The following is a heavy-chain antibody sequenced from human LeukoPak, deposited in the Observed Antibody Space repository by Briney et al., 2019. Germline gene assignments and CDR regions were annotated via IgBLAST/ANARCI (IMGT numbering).Heavy chain of an antibody. CDR1: GYTFTVYY. D-gene: IGHD6-6*01. CDR3: ARGPRDSSIGY. Sequence: GASVKVSCKASGYTFTVYYIHWVRQAPGQGLEWMGYINPNNGGTNSAEKFQGRVTMTADKSINTAYMDLRRLRYDDTAVYYCARGPRDSSIGYWGQGTLV. V-gene: IGHV1-2*02. CDR2: INPNNGGT. J-gene: IGHJ4*02.